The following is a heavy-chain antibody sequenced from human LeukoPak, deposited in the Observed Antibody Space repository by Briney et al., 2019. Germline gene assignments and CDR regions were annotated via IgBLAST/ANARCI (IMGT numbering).Heavy chain of an antibody. CDR1: GGYISSYS. CDR2: MYSRGST. D-gene: IGHD4-17*01. CDR3: ARHYLSGDPPAFDI. J-gene: IGHJ3*02. Sequence: SETLSLTCTVSGGYISSYSWSWIRQPPGKGLEWIGYMYSRGSTNDNPSLKSRVTISIDTSKNQLSLRVTSVTAADTAMYYCARHYLSGDPPAFDIWGQGTMVTVSS. V-gene: IGHV4-59*08.